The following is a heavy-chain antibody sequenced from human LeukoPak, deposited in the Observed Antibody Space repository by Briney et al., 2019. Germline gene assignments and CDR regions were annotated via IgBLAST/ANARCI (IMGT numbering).Heavy chain of an antibody. J-gene: IGHJ3*02. Sequence: ASVKVSCKASGYTFTSYGISWVRLAPGQGLEWMGWISAYNGNTNYAQKLQGRVTMTTDTSTSTAYMELRSLRSDDTAVYYCARDRFQLTASHAFDIWGQGTMVTVSS. CDR2: ISAYNGNT. CDR3: ARDRFQLTASHAFDI. CDR1: GYTFTSYG. V-gene: IGHV1-18*01. D-gene: IGHD2-15*01.